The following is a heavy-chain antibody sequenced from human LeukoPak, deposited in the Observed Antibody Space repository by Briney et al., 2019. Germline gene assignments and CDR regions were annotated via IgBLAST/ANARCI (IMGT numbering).Heavy chain of an antibody. D-gene: IGHD1-26*01. J-gene: IGHJ4*02. Sequence: SETLSLTCTVSGGSSSSYFWTWIRQPPGKGLEWVGYIYYTGSTIYNPSLKSRVTISLDTSKNQFSLRLTSATAADTAVYYCARGIGGGSRVDYWGQGTLVTVSS. CDR3: ARGIGGGSRVDY. CDR1: GGSSSSYF. V-gene: IGHV4-59*01. CDR2: IYYTGST.